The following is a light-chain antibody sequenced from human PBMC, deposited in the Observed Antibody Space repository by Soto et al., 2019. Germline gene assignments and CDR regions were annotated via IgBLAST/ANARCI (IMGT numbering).Light chain of an antibody. CDR2: ASS. J-gene: IGKJ1*01. CDR1: QTISNF. V-gene: IGKV1-39*01. Sequence: SSLSAAAGSIVNITCRASQTISNFLNWYQQKPGKAPKLLIYASSSLENGVPSRFSGSGSGTYFNLTISSLELQYLETYYCQHTFNAPPSLGPGTKVDIK. CDR3: QHTFNAPPS.